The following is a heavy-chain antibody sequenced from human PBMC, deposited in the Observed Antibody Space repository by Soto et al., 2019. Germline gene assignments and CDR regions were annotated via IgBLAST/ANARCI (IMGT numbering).Heavy chain of an antibody. CDR3: AKDTVRLEWLLFGFFDH. V-gene: IGHV3-23*01. D-gene: IGHD3-3*01. J-gene: IGHJ4*02. CDR1: GFTFSSYA. Sequence: PGGSLRLSCAACGFTFSSYAMSWVRQAPGKGLEWVSAISGSGGSTYYADSVKGRFTISRDNSKNTLYLQMNSLRAEDTAVYYCAKDTVRLEWLLFGFFDHWGQGTLVTVPS. CDR2: ISGSGGST.